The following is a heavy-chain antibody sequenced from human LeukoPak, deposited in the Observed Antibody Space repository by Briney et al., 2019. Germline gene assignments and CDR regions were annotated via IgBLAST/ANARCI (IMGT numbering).Heavy chain of an antibody. CDR1: GFTFSTYP. Sequence: PGGSLRLSCAASGFTFSTYPMHWVRQAPGKGLEWVAVISYDGSNEYYADSMKGRFTISRDNSKNTVYLQMNSLRAEDTAVYYCARDRVEITVAGTVDYWGQGTLVTVSS. CDR2: ISYDGSNE. CDR3: ARDRVEITVAGTVDY. D-gene: IGHD6-19*01. J-gene: IGHJ4*02. V-gene: IGHV3-30-3*01.